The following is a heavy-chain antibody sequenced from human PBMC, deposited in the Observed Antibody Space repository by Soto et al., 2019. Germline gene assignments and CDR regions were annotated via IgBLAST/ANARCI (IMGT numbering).Heavy chain of an antibody. CDR3: VFRVAADGTFDY. V-gene: IGHV3-64D*06. Sequence: QPGGSLRLSCSASGFTFSSYAIHWVRQAPGKGLEYVSAISSNGGSTYYADSVKGRFTITRDNSKNRLYLQMSSVRAEDTAVYYCVFRVAADGTFDYCGQGTLVTVSS. J-gene: IGHJ4*02. CDR2: ISSNGGST. CDR1: GFTFSSYA. D-gene: IGHD6-13*01.